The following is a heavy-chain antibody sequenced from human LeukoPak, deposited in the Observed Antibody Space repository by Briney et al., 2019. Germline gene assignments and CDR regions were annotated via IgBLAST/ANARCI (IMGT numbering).Heavy chain of an antibody. D-gene: IGHD6-13*01. CDR1: GFTFSSYG. CDR2: IWYDGSNK. Sequence: GGSLRLSCAASGFTFSSYGMHWVRQAPGKGLEWVAVIWYDGSNKYYADSVKGRFTISRDNSKNTLYLQMSSLRAEDTAVYYCAKDRGVYGHGNWFDPWGQGTLVTVSS. J-gene: IGHJ5*02. V-gene: IGHV3-33*06. CDR3: AKDRGVYGHGNWFDP.